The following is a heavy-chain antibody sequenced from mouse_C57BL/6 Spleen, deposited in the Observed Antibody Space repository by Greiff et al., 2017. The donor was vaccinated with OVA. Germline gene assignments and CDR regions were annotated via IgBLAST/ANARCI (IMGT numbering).Heavy chain of an antibody. D-gene: IGHD2-2*01. V-gene: IGHV1-50*01. Sequence: QVQLQQPGAELVKPGASVKLSCKASGYTFTSYWMQWVKQRPGQGLEWIGEIDPSDSYTNYNQKFKGKATLTVDTSSSTAYMQLSSLTSEDSAVYYCARRGVTTTDEAWFAYWGQGTLVTVSA. J-gene: IGHJ3*01. CDR3: ARRGVTTTDEAWFAY. CDR1: GYTFTSYW. CDR2: IDPSDSYT.